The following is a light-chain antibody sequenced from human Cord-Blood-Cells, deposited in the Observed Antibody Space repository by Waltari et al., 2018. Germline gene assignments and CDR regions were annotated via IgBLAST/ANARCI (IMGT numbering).Light chain of an antibody. CDR3: CSYAGSVV. CDR1: SSDVGSYNL. J-gene: IGLJ2*01. CDR2: EGS. V-gene: IGLV2-23*01. Sequence: QSALTQPASASGSPGQSLTISCTGTSSDVGSYNLVSWYQQHPGKAPKLMIYEGSKRPSGVSNRFSGSKSGNTASLTISGLQAEDEADYYCCSYAGSVVFGGGTKLTVL.